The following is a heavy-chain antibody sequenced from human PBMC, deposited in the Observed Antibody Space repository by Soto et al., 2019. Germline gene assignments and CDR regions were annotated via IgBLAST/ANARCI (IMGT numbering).Heavy chain of an antibody. D-gene: IGHD3-3*02. CDR2: LYYAGRT. Sequence: QLQEAGPGLVKASETLSLTCTVSGGSISSTDHYWGWIRQPPGKGLEWLGSLYYAGRTFHNPSLKRRATISVDTSRNQFSLRRRAVTASDTAVYSCARVFFHCLRGICDDYTFYGLDVCCEGTTVTVSS. V-gene: IGHV4-39*01. CDR1: GGSISSTDHY. CDR3: ARVFFHCLRGICDDYTFYGLDV. J-gene: IGHJ6*04.